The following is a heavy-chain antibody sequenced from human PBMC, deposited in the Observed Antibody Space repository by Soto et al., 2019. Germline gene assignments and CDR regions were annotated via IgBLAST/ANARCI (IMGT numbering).Heavy chain of an antibody. J-gene: IGHJ5*02. CDR2: ISGSGGST. Sequence: PGGSLRLSCAASGFTFSSYAMSWVRQAPGKGLEWVSAISGSGGSTYYADSVKGRFTISRDNSKNTLYLQMNSLRAEDTAVYYCAKVSRATGYSSSWYISFFDPWGQGTLVTVSS. V-gene: IGHV3-23*01. D-gene: IGHD6-13*01. CDR3: AKVSRATGYSSSWYISFFDP. CDR1: GFTFSSYA.